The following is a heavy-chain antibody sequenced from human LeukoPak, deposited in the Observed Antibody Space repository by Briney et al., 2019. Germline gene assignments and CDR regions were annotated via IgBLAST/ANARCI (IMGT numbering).Heavy chain of an antibody. CDR3: AKDGWYYESSGLGAFDV. Sequence: PGGSLRLSCAASGFTFSSYSMNWVRQAPGKGLEWVSSISSSSSYIYYADSVKGRFTISRDNSKNTLYLQMDSLRADDTAVYYCAKDGWYYESSGLGAFDVWGQGTMVTVSS. CDR1: GFTFSSYS. J-gene: IGHJ3*01. V-gene: IGHV3-21*04. D-gene: IGHD3-22*01. CDR2: ISSSSSYI.